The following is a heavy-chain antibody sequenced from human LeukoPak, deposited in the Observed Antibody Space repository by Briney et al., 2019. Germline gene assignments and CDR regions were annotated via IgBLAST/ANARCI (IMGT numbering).Heavy chain of an antibody. V-gene: IGHV4-4*07. CDR3: ARQIGGYQLLNWFDP. D-gene: IGHD2-2*01. CDR2: IYTSGST. J-gene: IGHJ5*02. CDR1: GGCIRRYY. Sequence: SYTLSLTCILCGGCIRRYYWIGTQQPARQELAGIGRIYTSGSTNYNPSLKSRVTMSVDTSKNQFSLKLSSVTAADTAVYYCARQIGGYQLLNWFDPWGQGTLVTVSS.